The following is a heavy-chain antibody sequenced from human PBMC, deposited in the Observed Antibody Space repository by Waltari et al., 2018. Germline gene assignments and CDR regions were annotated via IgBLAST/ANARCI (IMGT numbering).Heavy chain of an antibody. CDR1: GGSISSSSYY. J-gene: IGHJ4*02. D-gene: IGHD3-3*01. CDR2: IYYSGST. V-gene: IGHV4-39*07. CDR3: VREAPRSTRVVLQSDY. Sequence: QLQLQESGPGLVKPSETLSLTCTVSGGSISSSSYYWGWIRQPPGKGLEWIGSIYYSGSTYYNPSLKSRVTISVDTSKNQFSLKLSSVTAADTAVYYCVREAPRSTRVVLQSDYWGQGTLVTVSS.